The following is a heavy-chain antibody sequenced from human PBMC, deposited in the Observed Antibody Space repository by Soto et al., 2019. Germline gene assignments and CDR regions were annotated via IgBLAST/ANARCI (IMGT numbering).Heavy chain of an antibody. Sequence: ASLKVCCKASGYTFTSYGISWVRQAPGQGLEWMGWISAYNGNTNYAQKLQGRVTMTTDTSTSTAYMELRSLRSDDTAVYYCARPGGTYDFWSGGDYGMDVWGQGTTVTVSS. D-gene: IGHD3-3*01. CDR3: ARPGGTYDFWSGGDYGMDV. CDR2: ISAYNGNT. J-gene: IGHJ6*02. CDR1: GYTFTSYG. V-gene: IGHV1-18*01.